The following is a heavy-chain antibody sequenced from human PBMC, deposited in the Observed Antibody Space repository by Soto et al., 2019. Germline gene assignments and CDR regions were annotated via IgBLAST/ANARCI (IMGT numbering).Heavy chain of an antibody. D-gene: IGHD1-26*01. J-gene: IGHJ4*02. CDR3: ASGSSGSYWYYFDY. Sequence: SETLSLTCTVSGGSISSGDYYWSWIRQPPGKGLEWIGYIYYSGSTYYNPSLKSRVTISVDTSKNQFSLKLSSVTAADTAVYYCASGSSGSYWYYFDYWGQGTLVTVS. CDR1: GGSISSGDYY. CDR2: IYYSGST. V-gene: IGHV4-30-4*01.